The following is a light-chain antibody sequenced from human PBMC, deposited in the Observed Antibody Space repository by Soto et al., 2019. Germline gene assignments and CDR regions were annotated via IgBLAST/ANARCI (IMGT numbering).Light chain of an antibody. CDR1: QSISSN. V-gene: IGKV3-11*01. J-gene: IGKJ5*01. CDR3: QQRNNWPPIT. Sequence: EIVLTQTPGTLSLSPGESATLSCRASQSISSNLAWYQQKPGQAXTLXIYDASSRATGIPARFSGSGSGTDFTLPICSLESEDFAAYYGQQRNNWPPITFGQGTRLEIK. CDR2: DAS.